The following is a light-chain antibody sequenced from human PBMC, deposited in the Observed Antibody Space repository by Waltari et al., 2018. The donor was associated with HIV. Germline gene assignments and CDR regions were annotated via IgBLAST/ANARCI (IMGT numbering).Light chain of an antibody. CDR3: TSYTFSNTVI. CDR1: SSDIGGTTS. Sequence: QSAPTQPASISASPGQSVTISCPGTSSDIGGTTSVSWYQQPPGQAPGLIIYNVCLQASVVSDRFSGSKSGNTASLTISGLQSDDEGHYYCTSYTFSNTVIFGGGTMLTVL. V-gene: IGLV2-14*03. J-gene: IGLJ2*01. CDR2: NVC.